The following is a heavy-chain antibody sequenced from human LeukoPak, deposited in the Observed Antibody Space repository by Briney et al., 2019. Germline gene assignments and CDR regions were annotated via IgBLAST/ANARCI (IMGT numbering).Heavy chain of an antibody. CDR3: ARQLGYCSSTSCYADKVDY. J-gene: IGHJ4*02. V-gene: IGHV4-39*01. Sequence: SETPSLTCTVSGGSISSGGYYWSWIRQHPGKGLEWIGSIYYSGSTYYNPSLKSRVTISVDTSKNQFSLKLSSVTAADTAVYYCARQLGYCSSTSCYADKVDYWGQGTLVTVSS. D-gene: IGHD2-2*01. CDR2: IYYSGST. CDR1: GGSISSGGYY.